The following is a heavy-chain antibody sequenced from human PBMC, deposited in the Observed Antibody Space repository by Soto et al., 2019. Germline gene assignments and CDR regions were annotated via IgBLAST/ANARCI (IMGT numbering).Heavy chain of an antibody. CDR1: GGTFSSYA. D-gene: IGHD2-2*01. CDR2: IIPIFGTA. V-gene: IGHV1-69*13. J-gene: IGHJ4*02. Sequence: SVKVSCKASGGTFSSYAISWVRQAPGQGLEWMGGIIPIFGTANYAQKFQGRVTITADESTSTAYMELSSLRSEDTAVYYCATYTYCSSTSCLYGDYWGQGTLVTVSS. CDR3: ATYTYCSSTSCLYGDY.